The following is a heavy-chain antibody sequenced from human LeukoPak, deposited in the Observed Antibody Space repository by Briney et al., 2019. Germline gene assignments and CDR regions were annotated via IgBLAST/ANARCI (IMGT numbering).Heavy chain of an antibody. CDR3: ARGSGYFGPGSNYQFDC. J-gene: IGHJ4*02. Sequence: PGGSLRLSCAASGFTFSTYTMNWVRQAPGRGLEWVSCISSSSTTISYADSVKGRFTVSRDNAKNSLYLQMNSLRDEDTAVYYCARGSGYFGPGSNYQFDCWGQGSLVTVSS. CDR2: ISSSSTTI. V-gene: IGHV3-48*02. D-gene: IGHD3-10*01. CDR1: GFTFSTYT.